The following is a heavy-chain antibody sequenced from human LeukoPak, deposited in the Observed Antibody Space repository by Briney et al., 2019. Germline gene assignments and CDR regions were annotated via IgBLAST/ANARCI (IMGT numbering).Heavy chain of an antibody. D-gene: IGHD6-19*01. CDR2: INTDGTVT. CDR1: GFTFSKYW. CDR3: ATKQWLAPPPDS. J-gene: IGHJ4*02. Sequence: SGGSVRLSCAASGFTFSKYWMLWVRQAPGKGLESVSRINTDGTVTTYADSVKCRFTVSRDNADNTMFLQMNSVRDEDTAVYYCATKQWLAPPPDSWGQGTPVTVSS. V-gene: IGHV3-74*01.